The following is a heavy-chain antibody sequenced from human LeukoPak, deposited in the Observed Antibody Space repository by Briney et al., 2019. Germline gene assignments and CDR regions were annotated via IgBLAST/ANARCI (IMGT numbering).Heavy chain of an antibody. CDR3: ARVKPTGGYFDY. CDR1: GGSISSYY. D-gene: IGHD4-17*01. Sequence: KPSETLSLTCTVSGGSISSYYWSWIRQPPGKGLEWIGYIYYSGSTNYNPSLKSRVTISVDTSKNQFSLKLSSVTAADTAVYYCARVKPTGGYFDYWGQGTLVTVSS. V-gene: IGHV4-59*01. CDR2: IYYSGST. J-gene: IGHJ4*02.